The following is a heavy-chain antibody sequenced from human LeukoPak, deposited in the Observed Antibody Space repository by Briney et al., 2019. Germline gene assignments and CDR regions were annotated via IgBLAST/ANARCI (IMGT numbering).Heavy chain of an antibody. Sequence: SETLSLTCTVSGGSISSGGYYWSWIRQHPGKGLEWIGYIYYSGSTYYNPSLKSRVTISVDTSKNQFSLKLSSVTAADTAVYYCARGYSSGWSWDYWGQGTLATVSS. D-gene: IGHD6-19*01. V-gene: IGHV4-31*03. J-gene: IGHJ4*02. CDR3: ARGYSSGWSWDY. CDR2: IYYSGST. CDR1: GGSISSGGYY.